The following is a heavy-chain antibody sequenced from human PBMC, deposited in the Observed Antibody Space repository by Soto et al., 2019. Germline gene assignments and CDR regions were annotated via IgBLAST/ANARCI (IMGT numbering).Heavy chain of an antibody. CDR1: GDSVSSDHW. Sequence: QVQLQVSGPGLVVPSGTLSLTCAVFGDSVSSDHWWTWVRQSPGRGLEWIGEIYQSGITNYNPSLKSRVSMSVDNPKNQFSLWLSSVTAADTAVYYCGKNTGWPRPQYDYWGQGALVTVSS. J-gene: IGHJ4*02. D-gene: IGHD6-19*01. CDR3: GKNTGWPRPQYDY. V-gene: IGHV4-4*02. CDR2: IYQSGIT.